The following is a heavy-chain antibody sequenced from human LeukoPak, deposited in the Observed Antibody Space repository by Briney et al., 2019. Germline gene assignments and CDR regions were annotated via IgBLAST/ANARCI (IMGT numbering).Heavy chain of an antibody. CDR1: GGSISSYY. Sequence: PSETLCLTCTVAGGSISSYYWSWVRQTPGKGLEWIGYIYTSGSTNYNPSLKSRVTISVDPSTNQFSLKLSSVTAADTAVYYCARLNYDILTGYPYYYYYYMDVWGKGTTVTVSS. CDR2: IYTSGST. CDR3: ARLNYDILTGYPYYYYYYMDV. V-gene: IGHV4-4*09. D-gene: IGHD3-9*01. J-gene: IGHJ6*03.